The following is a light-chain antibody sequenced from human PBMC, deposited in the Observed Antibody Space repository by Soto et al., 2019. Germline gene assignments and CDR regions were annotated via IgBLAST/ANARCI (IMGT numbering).Light chain of an antibody. Sequence: QSVLTQSPSVSGTPGQRVTISCSGGSSNIGNHFVYWHQQLPGMAPRLLIYKNGQRPSGIPDRLSGSKSGTSASLAISGLRSEDEADYYCATWDDSRSGVVFGGGTKLTVL. V-gene: IGLV1-47*01. CDR2: KNG. CDR3: ATWDDSRSGVV. CDR1: SSNIGNHF. J-gene: IGLJ2*01.